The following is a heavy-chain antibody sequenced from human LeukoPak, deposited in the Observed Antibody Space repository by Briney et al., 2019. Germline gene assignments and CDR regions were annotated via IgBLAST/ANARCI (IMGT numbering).Heavy chain of an antibody. CDR3: AKGGSGSYYPYSSYSFDY. CDR2: ISGSGGST. V-gene: IGHV3-23*01. Sequence: GGSLRLSCAASGFTFSSYAMSWVRQAPGKGLEWVSAISGSGGSTYYADSVKGRFTISRDNSKNTLYLQMNGLRAEDKAVYYCAKGGSGSYYPYSSYSFDYWGQGTLVTVSS. CDR1: GFTFSSYA. J-gene: IGHJ4*02. D-gene: IGHD1-26*01.